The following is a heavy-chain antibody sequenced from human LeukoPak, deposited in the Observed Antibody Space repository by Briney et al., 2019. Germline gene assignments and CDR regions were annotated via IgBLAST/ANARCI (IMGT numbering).Heavy chain of an antibody. V-gene: IGHV4-59*01. CDR3: AKSAGGYYYYYMDV. CDR2: IYYSGST. J-gene: IGHJ6*03. CDR1: GGSISSYY. D-gene: IGHD3-10*01. Sequence: SETLSLTCTVFGGSISSYYWSWIRQPPGKGLEWIGYIYYSGSTNYNPSLKSRVTISVDTSKNQFSLKLSSVTAADTAVYYCAKSAGGYYYYYMDVWGKGTTVTVSS.